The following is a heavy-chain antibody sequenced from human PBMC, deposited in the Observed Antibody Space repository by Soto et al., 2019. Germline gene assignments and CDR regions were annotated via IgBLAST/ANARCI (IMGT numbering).Heavy chain of an antibody. V-gene: IGHV3-23*01. CDR2: IGASGAGT. CDR3: ALRKTGSYFDY. J-gene: IGHJ4*02. Sequence: GGSLRRSCAGSGFTFSNYAMSWVRQAPGTGLEWVSGIGASGAGTYYADSVKGRFTISRDNSKNTLHLQMNSLRAEDTAVYYCALRKTGSYFDYWGQGTLVTVSS. CDR1: GFTFSNYA. D-gene: IGHD1-26*01.